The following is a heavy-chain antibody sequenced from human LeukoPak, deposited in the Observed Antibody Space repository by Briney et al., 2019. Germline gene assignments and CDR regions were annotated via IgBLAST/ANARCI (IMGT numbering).Heavy chain of an antibody. D-gene: IGHD2-2*02. CDR1: GDSLSTFS. CDR2: MYSSGSA. CDR3: ARDRHYTTSLSLDS. V-gene: IGHV4-4*07. Sequence: SETLSLTCTVSGDSLSTFSWSWIRQPAGKGLEWIGRMYSSGSATYNPSLKSRVTMSVDTSKNQFSLNLNFVTAADTAVYYCARDRHYTTSLSLDSWGQGALVTVPS. J-gene: IGHJ4*02.